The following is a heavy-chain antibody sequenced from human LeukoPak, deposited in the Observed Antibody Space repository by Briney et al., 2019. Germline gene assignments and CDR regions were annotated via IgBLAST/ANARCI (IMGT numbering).Heavy chain of an antibody. D-gene: IGHD3-9*01. CDR3: ARVKRYFDWFGCMDV. CDR1: GFTFSSYA. V-gene: IGHV3-23*01. J-gene: IGHJ6*02. Sequence: GGSLRLSCAASGFTFSSYAMSWVRQAPGKGLEWVSAISGSGGSTYYADSVKGRFTISRDNSKNTLYLQMNSLRAEDTAVYYCARVKRYFDWFGCMDVWGQGTTVTVSS. CDR2: ISGSGGST.